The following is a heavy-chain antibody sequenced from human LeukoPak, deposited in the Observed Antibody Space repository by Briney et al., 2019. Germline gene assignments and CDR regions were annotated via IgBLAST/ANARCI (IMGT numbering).Heavy chain of an antibody. V-gene: IGHV3-9*01. Sequence: PGGSLRLSCAASGFTFDDYVMHWVRQAPGKGLEWVSGISWNSGSIGYVDSVKGRFTISRDNAKKSLHLQMNSLRAEDTAVYYCARRAGYSSGWSFDYWGQGTLVTVSS. D-gene: IGHD6-19*01. CDR3: ARRAGYSSGWSFDY. J-gene: IGHJ4*02. CDR2: ISWNSGSI. CDR1: GFTFDDYV.